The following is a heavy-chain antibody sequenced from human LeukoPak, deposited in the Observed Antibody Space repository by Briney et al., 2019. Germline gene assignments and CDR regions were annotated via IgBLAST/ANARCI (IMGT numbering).Heavy chain of an antibody. CDR3: ARDQVGATTDWFDP. J-gene: IGHJ5*02. D-gene: IGHD1-26*01. CDR2: IYTSGST. V-gene: IGHV4-4*07. Sequence: SETLSLTCTVSGGSFSSYDWTWIRQPAGKGLEWIGRIYTSGSTNYNPSLKSRVTISVDTSKNQFSLKLSSVTAADTAVYYCARDQVGATTDWFDPWGQGTLVTVSS. CDR1: GGSFSSYD.